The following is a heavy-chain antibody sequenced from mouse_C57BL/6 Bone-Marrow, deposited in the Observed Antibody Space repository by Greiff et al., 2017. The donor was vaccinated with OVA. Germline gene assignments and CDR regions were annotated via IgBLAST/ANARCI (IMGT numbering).Heavy chain of an antibody. D-gene: IGHD4-1*01. CDR1: GYTFTSYW. J-gene: IGHJ4*01. CDR3: AVLGRGVDY. V-gene: IGHV1-69*01. Sequence: VQLQQPGAELVMPGASVKLSCKASGYTFTSYWMHWVKQRPGQGLEWIGEIDPSDSYTNYNQKFKGKSTLTVDKSSSTAYMQLSSLTSEDSAVYYCAVLGRGVDYWGQGTSVTVSS. CDR2: IDPSDSYT.